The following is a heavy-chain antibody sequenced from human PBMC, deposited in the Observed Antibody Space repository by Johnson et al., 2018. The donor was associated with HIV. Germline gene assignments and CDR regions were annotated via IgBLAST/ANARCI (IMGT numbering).Heavy chain of an antibody. CDR1: GFTFSDYY. D-gene: IGHD4-23*01. CDR2: ISNSGSTA. Sequence: QVQLVESGGGLVKPGGSLRLSCAASGFTFSDYYMTWIRQAPGKGLEWISYISNSGSTADYADSVKGRFTISRDNTKSSLYLQMNRLRADDTAVYYCAGGRGWVTLNAFDMWGQGTLVTVSS. CDR3: AGGRGWVTLNAFDM. V-gene: IGHV3-11*04. J-gene: IGHJ3*02.